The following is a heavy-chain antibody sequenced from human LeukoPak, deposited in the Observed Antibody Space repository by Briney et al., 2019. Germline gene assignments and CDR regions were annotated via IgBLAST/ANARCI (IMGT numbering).Heavy chain of an antibody. CDR2: INAGNGNT. CDR1: GGTFCNYG. V-gene: IGHV1-3*01. CDR3: ARSITMIVVVSLDY. J-gene: IGHJ4*02. Sequence: ASVKVSCKASGGTFCNYGVSWVRQAPGQRLEWMGWINAGNGNTKYSQKSQGRVTITRDTSASTAYMELSSLRSEDTAVYYCARSITMIVVVSLDYWGQGTLVTVSS. D-gene: IGHD3-22*01.